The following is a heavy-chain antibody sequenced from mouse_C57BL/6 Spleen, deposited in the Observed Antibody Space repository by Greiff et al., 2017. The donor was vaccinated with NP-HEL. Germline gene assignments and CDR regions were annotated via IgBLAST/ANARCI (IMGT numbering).Heavy chain of an antibody. CDR3: TREGSGYAWFAY. CDR1: GFTFSSYA. D-gene: IGHD3-2*02. J-gene: IGHJ3*01. Sequence: EVKVVESGEGLVKPGGSLKLSCAASGFTFSSYAMSWVRQTPEKRLEWVAYISSGGDYIYYADTVKGRFTISRDNARNTLYLQMSSLKSEDTAMYYCTREGSGYAWFAYWGQGTLVTVSA. V-gene: IGHV5-9-1*02. CDR2: ISSGGDYI.